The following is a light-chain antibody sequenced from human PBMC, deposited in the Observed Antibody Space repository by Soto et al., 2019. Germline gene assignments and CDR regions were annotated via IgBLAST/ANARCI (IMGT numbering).Light chain of an antibody. CDR1: QSISSS. CDR2: AAS. V-gene: IGKV1-39*01. CDR3: HQTYNSPFT. J-gene: IGKJ4*01. Sequence: DIQMTQSPSSLSASVGDRVTITCRASQSISSSLNWYQLKPGQAPKLLIYAASSLQSGVPSSFSDNVSGNHFTHPISSLQLKDFATYYCHQTYNSPFTFGGGTTMEIK.